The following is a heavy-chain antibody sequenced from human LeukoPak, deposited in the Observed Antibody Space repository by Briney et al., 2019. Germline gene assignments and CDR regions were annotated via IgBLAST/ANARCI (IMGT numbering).Heavy chain of an antibody. CDR3: AKLSYYDSSGYFS. Sequence: PRGSPRLSCAASGFTLCSSGMHRGRDAPGKGLERVAFIRYDGSNKYYADSVKGRFTISRDNSKNTLYLQMNSLRAEDTAVYYCAKLSYYDSSGYFSWGQGTLVTVSS. V-gene: IGHV3-30*02. CDR2: IRYDGSNK. J-gene: IGHJ5*02. D-gene: IGHD3-22*01. CDR1: GFTLCSSG.